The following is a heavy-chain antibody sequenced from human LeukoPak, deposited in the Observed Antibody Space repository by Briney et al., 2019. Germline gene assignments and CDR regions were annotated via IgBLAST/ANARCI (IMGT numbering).Heavy chain of an antibody. V-gene: IGHV1-18*04. J-gene: IGHJ4*02. D-gene: IGHD5-12*01. CDR1: GYTFTGYY. CDR3: ARDRGGIVATIFDY. CDR2: ISAYNGNT. Sequence: ASVKVSCKASGYTFTGYYIHWVRQAPGQGLEWMGWISAYNGNTNYAQKLQGRVTMTTDTSTSTAYMELRSLRSDDTAVYYCARDRGGIVATIFDYWGQGTLVTVSS.